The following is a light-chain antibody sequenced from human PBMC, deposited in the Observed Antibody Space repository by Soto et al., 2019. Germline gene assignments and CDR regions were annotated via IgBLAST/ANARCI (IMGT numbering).Light chain of an antibody. CDR2: EVF. V-gene: IGLV2-14*03. Sequence: QSALTQPASLSGSPGQSITISCTGTSSDIGAYDYVSWYQQHPGKAPKLMIYEVFRRPSGISDRFSGSKSGNTASLTISGLQAEDEADYYCCSYTTTSTFVFGGGTKVTVL. CDR1: SSDIGAYDY. J-gene: IGLJ2*01. CDR3: CSYTTTSTFV.